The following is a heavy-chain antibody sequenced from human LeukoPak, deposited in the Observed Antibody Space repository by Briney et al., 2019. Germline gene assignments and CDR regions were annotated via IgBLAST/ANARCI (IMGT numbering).Heavy chain of an antibody. Sequence: SETLSLTCAVYGGSFSGYYWSWIRQPPGKGLEWIGEINHSGSTYYNPSLKSRVTISVDTSKNQFSLKLSSVTAADTAVYYCARGKGSRYQLLSPTYYYYGMDVWGQGTTVTVSS. CDR2: INHSGST. CDR3: ARGKGSRYQLLSPTYYYYGMDV. J-gene: IGHJ6*02. D-gene: IGHD2-2*01. V-gene: IGHV4-34*01. CDR1: GGSFSGYY.